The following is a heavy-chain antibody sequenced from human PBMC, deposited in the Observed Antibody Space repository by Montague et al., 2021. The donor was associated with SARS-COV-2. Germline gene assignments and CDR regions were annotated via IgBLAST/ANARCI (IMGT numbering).Heavy chain of an antibody. CDR1: GDSVSTNSGA. CDR2: TYYRSEWYS. J-gene: IGHJ4*02. D-gene: IGHD2-15*01. CDR3: ARAERGSRGDGNCYQYFFNY. V-gene: IGHV6-1*01. Sequence: CAISGDSVSTNSGAWNWVRLPPSRGLEWLGRTYYRSEWYSDYSVSVKSRISINPGTSKNQFSLQLNSVTPEDTAVYYCARAERGSRGDGNCYQYFFNYWGQGTLVTVSS.